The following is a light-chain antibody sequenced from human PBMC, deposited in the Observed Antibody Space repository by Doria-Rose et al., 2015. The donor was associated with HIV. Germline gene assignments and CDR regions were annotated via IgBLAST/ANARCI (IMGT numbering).Light chain of an antibody. Sequence: TQSPGTLSLSPRERATLSCRASQSFSSTYLAWYQQKPGQPLSLLIYDGSTRATGIPDRFSASGSGTDFTLTINRLEPEDFALYYCHQYGTSWTFGQGTKVEI. CDR3: HQYGTSWT. J-gene: IGKJ1*01. CDR1: QSFSSTY. CDR2: DGS. V-gene: IGKV3-20*01.